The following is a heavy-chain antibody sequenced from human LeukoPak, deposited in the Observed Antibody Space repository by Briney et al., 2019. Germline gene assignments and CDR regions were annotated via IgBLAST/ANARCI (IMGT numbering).Heavy chain of an antibody. CDR2: ISSSGSTI. J-gene: IGHJ4*02. CDR3: ARAYCSSTSCWGVFDY. V-gene: IGHV3-11*04. D-gene: IGHD2-2*01. Sequence: GGSLRLSCAASGFTFSDYYMSWIRQAPGKGLEWVSYISSSGSTIYYADSVKGRFTISRDNAKNSLYLQMNSLRAEDTAVYYCARAYCSSTSCWGVFDYWGQGTLVTVSS. CDR1: GFTFSDYY.